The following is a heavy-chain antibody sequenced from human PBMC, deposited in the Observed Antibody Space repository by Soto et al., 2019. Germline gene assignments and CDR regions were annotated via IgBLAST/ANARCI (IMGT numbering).Heavy chain of an antibody. CDR3: ARGLGPDDKGHFLADFDL. Sequence: QVQLQESGPGLAKPSQTLSLTCTVSGASLTSGSYYWTWIRHVPGKGREWMGHIFHSGSSFTTPSLRGRLVLSIDTSDNHFSLTLISVTAADTAVYSCARGLGPDDKGHFLADFDLWGRGTLVTVSP. CDR2: IFHSGSS. V-gene: IGHV4-31*03. CDR1: GASLTSGSYY. D-gene: IGHD3-16*01. J-gene: IGHJ3*01.